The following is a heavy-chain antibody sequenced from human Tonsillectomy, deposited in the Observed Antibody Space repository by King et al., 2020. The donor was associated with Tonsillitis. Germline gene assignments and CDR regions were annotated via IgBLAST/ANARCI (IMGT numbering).Heavy chain of an antibody. D-gene: IGHD3-16*01. V-gene: IGHV3-23*04. J-gene: IGHJ6*02. CDR1: GFSFSTYA. CDR3: AREGKSCPTFGLCGYYSGLDV. Sequence: EVQLVESGGHWVQPGGSLRLSCAASGFSFSTYAMSWVRQAPEKGLEWVSDISHNNDSTYYGDSVKGRFTISRDNSKNTLYLQMNSLRAEDTAVYYCAREGKSCPTFGLCGYYSGLDVWGQGTTVTVSS. CDR2: ISHNNDST.